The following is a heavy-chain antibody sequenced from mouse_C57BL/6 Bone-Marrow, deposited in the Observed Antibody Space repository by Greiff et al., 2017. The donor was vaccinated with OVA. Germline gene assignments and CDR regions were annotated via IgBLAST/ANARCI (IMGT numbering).Heavy chain of an antibody. CDR1: GYTFTTYP. CDR2: FHPYNDDT. V-gene: IGHV1-47*01. Sequence: VQLQQSGAELVKPGASVKMSCKASGYTFTTYPIEWMKQNHGKSLEWIGNFHPYNDDTKYNEKFKGKATLTVEKSSSTVYLELSRLTSDDSAVYYCARGEGYDGERRYWYFDVWGTGTTVTVSS. D-gene: IGHD2-2*01. J-gene: IGHJ1*03. CDR3: ARGEGYDGERRYWYFDV.